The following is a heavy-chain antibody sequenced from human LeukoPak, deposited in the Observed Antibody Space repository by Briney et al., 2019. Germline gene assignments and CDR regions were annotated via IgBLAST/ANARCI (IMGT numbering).Heavy chain of an antibody. Sequence: SETLSLTCTVSGGSISSSSYYWGWIRQPPGKGLEWIGSIYYSGSTYYNPSLKSRVTISVDTSKNQFSLKLSSVTAADTAVYYCARDRSIAVANWFDPWGQGTLVTVSS. V-gene: IGHV4-39*07. J-gene: IGHJ5*02. CDR1: GGSISSSSYY. CDR3: ARDRSIAVANWFDP. CDR2: IYYSGST. D-gene: IGHD6-6*01.